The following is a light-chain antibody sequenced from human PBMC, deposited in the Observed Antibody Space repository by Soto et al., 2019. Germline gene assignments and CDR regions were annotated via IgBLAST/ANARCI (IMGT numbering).Light chain of an antibody. CDR2: GAS. CDR1: ENVRTF. V-gene: IGKV3-11*01. CDR3: LHRMNWPLT. Sequence: EVVLTHYPATLALSPVERXTLXSRASENVRTFVDWYQQKPGQAPRLLIYGASNRATGIPARFSGSGSETDFTLTISSLEPEDVGVYYCLHRMNWPLTFGQGTRLEIK. J-gene: IGKJ5*01.